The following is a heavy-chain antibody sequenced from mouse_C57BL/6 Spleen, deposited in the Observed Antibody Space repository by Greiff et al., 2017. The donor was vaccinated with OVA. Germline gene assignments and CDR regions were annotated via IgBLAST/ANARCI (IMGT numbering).Heavy chain of an antibody. V-gene: IGHV5-6*01. CDR2: ISSGGSYT. Sequence: EVKLMESGGDLVKPGGSLKLSCAASGFTFSSYGMSWVRQTPDKRLEWVATISSGGSYTYYPDSVKGRFTIARDNAKNTLYLQMSSLKSEDTAMYYCARPLMKDYAMDYWGQGTSVTVSS. J-gene: IGHJ4*01. CDR3: ARPLMKDYAMDY. CDR1: GFTFSSYG.